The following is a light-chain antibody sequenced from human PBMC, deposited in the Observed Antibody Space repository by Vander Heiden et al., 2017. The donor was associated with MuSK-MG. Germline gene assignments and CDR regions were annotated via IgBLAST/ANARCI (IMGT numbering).Light chain of an antibody. CDR3: QQRRNWLRT. J-gene: IGKJ1*01. CDR2: DAS. V-gene: IGKV3-11*01. CDR1: QSVSSY. Sequence: EIVLAPSPATLSLSPGERATLSCRASQSVSSYLAWYQQKPGQAPRLLIYDASNRATGIPARFSGSGSGTDFTLTISSLEPEDFAVYYCQQRRNWLRTFGQGTKVEIK.